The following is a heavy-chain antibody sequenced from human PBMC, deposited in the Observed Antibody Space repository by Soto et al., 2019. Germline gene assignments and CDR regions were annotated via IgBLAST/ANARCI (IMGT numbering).Heavy chain of an antibody. CDR3: ARVDYDYIWGSPDVSYYYMDV. V-gene: IGHV4-59*01. J-gene: IGHJ6*03. CDR1: GGSISSYY. D-gene: IGHD3-16*01. Sequence: QVQLQESGPGLMKPSETLSLTCTVSGGSISSYYWSWIRQPPGKGLEWIGYIYYSGSTNYNPSLKSRVTISVDTSKNQFSLKLSSVTAADTAVYYCARVDYDYIWGSPDVSYYYMDVWGKGTTVTVSS. CDR2: IYYSGST.